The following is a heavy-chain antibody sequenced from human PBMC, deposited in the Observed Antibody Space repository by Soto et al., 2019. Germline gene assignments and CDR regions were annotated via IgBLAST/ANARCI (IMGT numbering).Heavy chain of an antibody. J-gene: IGHJ6*02. V-gene: IGHV4-31*03. Sequence: TLSLPFTVSGGSISSGGYYWSWIRQHPGKGLEWIGYIYYSGSTYYNPSLKSRVTISVDTSKNQFSLKLSSVTAADTAVYYCASTYDFWSGTDNPYYYYGMDVWGQGTTVTVSS. CDR1: GGSISSGGYY. CDR3: ASTYDFWSGTDNPYYYYGMDV. CDR2: IYYSGST. D-gene: IGHD3-3*01.